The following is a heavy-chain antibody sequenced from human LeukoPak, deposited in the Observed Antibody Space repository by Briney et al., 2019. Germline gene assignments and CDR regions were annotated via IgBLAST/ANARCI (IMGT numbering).Heavy chain of an antibody. V-gene: IGHV1-8*01. J-gene: IGHJ4*02. CDR2: MNPNSGNT. Sequence: GASVKVSCKASGYTFTSYDINWVRQATGQGLEWMGWMNPNSGNTGYAQKFQGRVTMTRDNSINTAYMELSSLGSEDTAVYYCARSNLVGATPLDHWGQGTLVIVSS. D-gene: IGHD1-26*01. CDR1: GYTFTSYD. CDR3: ARSNLVGATPLDH.